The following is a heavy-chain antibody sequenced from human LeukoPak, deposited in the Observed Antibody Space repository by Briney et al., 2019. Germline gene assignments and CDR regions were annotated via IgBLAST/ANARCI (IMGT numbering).Heavy chain of an antibody. CDR3: AGGNGGLDY. CDR2: TYYRSKWYN. Sequence: SQTLSLTSAISGDSVSSNSAVWNWIRQSPSRGLEWLGRTYYRSKWYNEYAVSVKGRITINPDTSKNKFSLQLNSMTPEDTAVYYCAGGNGGLDYWGQGTLVTVSS. CDR1: GDSVSSNSAV. D-gene: IGHD4-23*01. V-gene: IGHV6-1*01. J-gene: IGHJ4*02.